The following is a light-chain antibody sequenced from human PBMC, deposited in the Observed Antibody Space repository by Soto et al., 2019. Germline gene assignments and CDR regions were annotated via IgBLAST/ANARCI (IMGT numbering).Light chain of an antibody. CDR3: QQYNSYPLT. Sequence: DVQITKSPSSLSSSVVDRVTITCLSSQGISTWLAWYQQKPEKAPKTLIFDASDLQSGVPSRFSGSGSGTDFTLTIRSVQPEDFATYYCQQYNSYPLTFGGGTKVDI. CDR1: QGISTW. J-gene: IGKJ4*01. V-gene: IGKV1D-16*01. CDR2: DAS.